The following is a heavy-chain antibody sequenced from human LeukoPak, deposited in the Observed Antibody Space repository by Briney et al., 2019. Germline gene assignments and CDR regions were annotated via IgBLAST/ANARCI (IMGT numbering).Heavy chain of an antibody. CDR2: IKQDGSEK. J-gene: IGHJ4*02. Sequence: PRGSLRLSCAASGFTFSTYWMSWVRQAPGKGREWVSNIKQDGSEKYYVDSVKGGFTISRDKAKKSLYLQMNSLRAEDTAVYYCATYFTNFLSGYYPSYWGQGTLVTVSS. D-gene: IGHD3-3*01. CDR1: GFTFSTYW. CDR3: ATYFTNFLSGYYPSY. V-gene: IGHV3-7*05.